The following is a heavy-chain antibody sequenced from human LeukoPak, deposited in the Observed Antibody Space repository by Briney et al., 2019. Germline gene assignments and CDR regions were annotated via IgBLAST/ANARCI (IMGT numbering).Heavy chain of an antibody. J-gene: IGHJ5*02. CDR2: IYYSGST. Sequence: SSETLSLTCNVSGYSISSGYYWAWIRQPPGKGLEWIGNIYYSGSTYYNPSLKSRLTISVDTSKNQFSLKLTSVTAADTAVYYCARLNKPGWFDPWGQGTLVTVSS. CDR1: GYSISSGYY. D-gene: IGHD1-14*01. V-gene: IGHV4-38-2*02. CDR3: ARLNKPGWFDP.